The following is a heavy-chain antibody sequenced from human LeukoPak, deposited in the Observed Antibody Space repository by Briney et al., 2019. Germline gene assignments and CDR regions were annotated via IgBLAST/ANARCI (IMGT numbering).Heavy chain of an antibody. CDR3: ARVPSWGYFDY. CDR1: GGTFSSYA. CDR2: IIPILGIA. V-gene: IGHV1-69*04. J-gene: IGHJ4*02. D-gene: IGHD3-16*01. Sequence: SVKVSCKASGGTFSSYAISWVRQAPGQGLEWMGRIIPILGIANYAQKFQGRVTITADKSTSTAYMELSSLRSEDTAVYYCARVPSWGYFDYWGQETLVTVSS.